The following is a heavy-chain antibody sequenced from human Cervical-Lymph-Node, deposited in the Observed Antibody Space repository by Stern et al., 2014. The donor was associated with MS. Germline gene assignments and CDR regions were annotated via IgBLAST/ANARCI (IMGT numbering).Heavy chain of an antibody. V-gene: IGHV4-34*01. CDR1: GGSFSGHY. J-gene: IGHJ4*02. CDR2: IHPSGSA. D-gene: IGHD1-14*01. CDR3: ARGLDQYKGGDS. Sequence: VQLQQWGAGLLKPSETLSLTCAIYGGSFSGHYCSWTRQAPGKGLEWMGEIHPSGSAYYNPTLKSRVTISADTSRNQLSLRLTSVTAADTAVYYCARGLDQYKGGDSWGQGTLVTVSS.